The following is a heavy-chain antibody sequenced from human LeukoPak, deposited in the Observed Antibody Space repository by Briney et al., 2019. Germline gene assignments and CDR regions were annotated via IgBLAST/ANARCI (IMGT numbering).Heavy chain of an antibody. Sequence: ASVKVSCKASGYTFTGYGISWVRQAPGQGLEWMGWISAYNGNTNYAQKLQGRVTMTTDTSTSTAYMELRSLRSDDTAVYYCARDRGYATMIVVVQFDAFDIWGQGTMVTVSS. D-gene: IGHD3-22*01. CDR2: ISAYNGNT. V-gene: IGHV1-18*01. CDR3: ARDRGYATMIVVVQFDAFDI. J-gene: IGHJ3*02. CDR1: GYTFTGYG.